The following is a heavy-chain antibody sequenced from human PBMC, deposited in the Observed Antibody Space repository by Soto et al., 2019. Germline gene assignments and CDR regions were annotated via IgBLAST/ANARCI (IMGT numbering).Heavy chain of an antibody. J-gene: IGHJ4*02. CDR3: AKYCSGGSCYSGEGSFDY. CDR2: ISGSGGST. CDR1: GFTFSSYA. Sequence: GGSLRLSCAASGFTFSSYAMSWVRQAPGKGLEWVSAISGSGGSTYYADSVKGRFTISRDNSKNTLYLQMNSLRAEDTAVYYCAKYCSGGSCYSGEGSFDYWGQGTLVTVSS. D-gene: IGHD2-15*01. V-gene: IGHV3-23*01.